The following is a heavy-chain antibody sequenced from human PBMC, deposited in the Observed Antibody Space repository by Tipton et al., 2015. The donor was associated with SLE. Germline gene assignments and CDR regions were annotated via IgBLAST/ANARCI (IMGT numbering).Heavy chain of an antibody. CDR3: ARSPLIAVSGGFDY. J-gene: IGHJ4*02. CDR2: IYYSGNT. CDR1: GGSISSYY. D-gene: IGHD6-19*01. Sequence: TLSLTCTVSGGSISSYYWSWIRQAPGKGLEWIGYIYYSGNTNYNPSLKSRVTISVDTSKNQFSLKLSSVTAADTAVYYCARSPLIAVSGGFDYWGQGTLVTVSS. V-gene: IGHV4-59*08.